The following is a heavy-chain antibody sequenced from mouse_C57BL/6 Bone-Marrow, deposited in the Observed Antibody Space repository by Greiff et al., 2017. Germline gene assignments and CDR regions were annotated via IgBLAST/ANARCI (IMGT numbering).Heavy chain of an antibody. J-gene: IGHJ4*01. CDR1: GYTFPSYW. Sequence: VQLQQPGAELVKPGASVKMSCKASGYTFPSYWITWVKQRPGQGLEWIGDIYPGSGSTNYNEKFKSKATLTVDTSSSTAYMQLSSLTSEDSAVYYCARNYDYDGRAYYAMDYWGQGTSVTVSS. CDR2: IYPGSGST. V-gene: IGHV1-55*01. D-gene: IGHD2-4*01. CDR3: ARNYDYDGRAYYAMDY.